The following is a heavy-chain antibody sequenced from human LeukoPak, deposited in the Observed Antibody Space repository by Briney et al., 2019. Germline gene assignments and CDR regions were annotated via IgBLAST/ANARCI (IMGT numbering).Heavy chain of an antibody. CDR2: INHSGST. V-gene: IGHV4-34*01. CDR3: ARLACSGGSCYSDADWFDP. CDR1: GGSLSGYY. D-gene: IGHD2-15*01. J-gene: IGHJ5*02. Sequence: PSETLSLTCAVYGGSLSGYYWSWIRQPPGKGLEWIGEINHSGSTNYNPSLKSRVTISVDTSKNQFSLKLSSVTAADTAVYYCARLACSGGSCYSDADWFDPWGQGTLVTVSS.